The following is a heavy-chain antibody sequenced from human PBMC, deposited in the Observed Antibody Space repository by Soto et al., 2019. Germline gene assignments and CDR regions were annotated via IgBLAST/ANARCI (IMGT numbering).Heavy chain of an antibody. J-gene: IGHJ3*01. CDR1: GGSISTSGYY. D-gene: IGHD4-17*01. V-gene: IGHV4-31*11. CDR2: ISYGETT. Sequence: QVHLQESGPGLVQPSQTLSLTCAVSGGSISTSGYYWSFIRHLPGKGLEWIGSISYGETTSYNPHLKSRVTISRDTSKNQFSLKLTSVTVADTAVYYCARDGGHGEKGYALERWGQGTMVTVSS. CDR3: ARDGGHGEKGYALER.